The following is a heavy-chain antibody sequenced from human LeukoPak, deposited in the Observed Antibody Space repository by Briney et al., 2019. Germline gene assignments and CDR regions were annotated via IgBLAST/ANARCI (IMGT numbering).Heavy chain of an antibody. CDR2: IYHSGST. Sequence: SETLSLTCAVYGGSFSGYYWSWIRQPPGKGLEWIGEIYHSGSTNCNPSLKSRVTISVDKSKNQFSLKLSSVTAADTAVYYCASLTPVVTAIRPPHWYFDLWGRGTLVTVSS. CDR1: GGSFSGYY. D-gene: IGHD2-21*02. J-gene: IGHJ2*01. V-gene: IGHV4-34*01. CDR3: ASLTPVVTAIRPPHWYFDL.